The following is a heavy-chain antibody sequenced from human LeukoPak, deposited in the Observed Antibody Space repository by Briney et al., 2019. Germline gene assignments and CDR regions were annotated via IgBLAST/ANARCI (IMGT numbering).Heavy chain of an antibody. CDR1: EFSFSDSW. CDR3: ARDGDYYDSSGLDY. CDR2: IKYDGREI. D-gene: IGHD3-22*01. J-gene: IGHJ4*02. V-gene: IGHV3-7*01. Sequence: PGGSLRLSCAASEFSFSDSWVTWVRKAPGKGLEWVASIKYDGREIQYVDSVKGRFTISRDNAKRSLYLQMNSLRAEDTAVYYCARDGDYYDSSGLDYWGQGTLVTVSS.